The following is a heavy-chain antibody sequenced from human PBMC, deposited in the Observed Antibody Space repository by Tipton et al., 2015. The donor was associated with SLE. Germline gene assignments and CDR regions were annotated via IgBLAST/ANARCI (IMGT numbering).Heavy chain of an antibody. D-gene: IGHD3-22*01. Sequence: QSGAEVKKPGASVKVSCKASGFTLFTYGISWVRQAPGQGLQWMGWISAYNGNANYAQKLQGRVTMTTDTSTSTTYMELRSLRSDDTAVYYCARVDMYYYDSSGSPGSAFDIWGPGTMVTVSS. V-gene: IGHV1-18*01. J-gene: IGHJ3*02. CDR1: GFTLFTYG. CDR3: ARVDMYYYDSSGSPGSAFDI. CDR2: ISAYNGNA.